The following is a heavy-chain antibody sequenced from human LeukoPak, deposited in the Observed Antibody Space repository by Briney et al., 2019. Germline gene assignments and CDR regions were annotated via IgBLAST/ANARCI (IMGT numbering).Heavy chain of an antibody. CDR2: IYYSGST. J-gene: IGHJ4*02. Sequence: PSETLSLTCTVSGGSISSSSYYWGWIRQPPGKGLEWIGSIYYSGSTHYNPSLKSRVTISVDTSKNQFSLKLSSVTAADTAVYYCASGGGGTFDYWGQGTLVTVSS. V-gene: IGHV4-39*07. CDR1: GGSISSSSYY. CDR3: ASGGGGTFDY. D-gene: IGHD1-7*01.